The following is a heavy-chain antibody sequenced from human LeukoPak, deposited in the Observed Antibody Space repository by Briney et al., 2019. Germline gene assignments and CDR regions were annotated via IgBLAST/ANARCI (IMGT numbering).Heavy chain of an antibody. J-gene: IGHJ4*02. CDR2: ISYDGSNK. CDR3: ARITGTTTDPN. CDR1: GFTLSSYA. D-gene: IGHD1-7*01. Sequence: PGRSLRLSCAASGFTLSSYAMHWVRQAPGKGLEWVAVISYDGSNKYYADSVKGRFTISRDNSKNTLYLQMNSLRAEDTAVYYCARITGTTTDPNWGQGTLVTVSS. V-gene: IGHV3-30*01.